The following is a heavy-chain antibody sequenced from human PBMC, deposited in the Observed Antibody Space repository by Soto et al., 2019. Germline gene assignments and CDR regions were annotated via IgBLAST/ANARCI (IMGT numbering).Heavy chain of an antibody. CDR2: INHSGST. Sequence: QVQLQQWGAGLLKPSETLSLTCAVYGGSFSGYYWSWIRQPPGKGLEWIGEINHSGSTNYNPSLKSRVTISVDTSQNQFALKLSHVTAGDTAVYYCARGVRQLVYGMDVWGQGTTVTVSS. CDR1: GGSFSGYY. V-gene: IGHV4-34*01. J-gene: IGHJ6*02. D-gene: IGHD6-6*01. CDR3: ARGVRQLVYGMDV.